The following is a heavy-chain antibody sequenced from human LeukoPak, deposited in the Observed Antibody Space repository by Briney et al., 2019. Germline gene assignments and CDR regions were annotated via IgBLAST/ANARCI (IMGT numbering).Heavy chain of an antibody. CDR2: IKEDGTET. D-gene: IGHD5-24*01. CDR3: AKEGRSLQTY. CDR1: GFMFSSNR. Sequence: GGSLRLSCAASGFMFSSNRMSWVRLAPGKGLEWVANIKEDGTETYYVDSVKGRFTISRDNGKKSLYLQMNSLRVEDTAVYYCAKEGRSLQTYWGQGTLVTVSS. J-gene: IGHJ4*02. V-gene: IGHV3-7*03.